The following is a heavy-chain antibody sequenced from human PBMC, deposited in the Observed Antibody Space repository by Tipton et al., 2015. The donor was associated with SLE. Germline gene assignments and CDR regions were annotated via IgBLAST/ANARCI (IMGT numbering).Heavy chain of an antibody. CDR1: GGSFSGYY. CDR3: AREFGSMAGFDY. D-gene: IGHD6-19*01. V-gene: IGHV4-34*01. J-gene: IGHJ4*02. Sequence: TLSLTCAVYGGSFSGYYWSWIRQPPGKGLEWIGEINHSGSTNYNPSLKSRVTISVDTSKNQFSLKLSSVTAVDTAVYYCAREFGSMAGFDYWGQGTLVTVSS. CDR2: INHSGST.